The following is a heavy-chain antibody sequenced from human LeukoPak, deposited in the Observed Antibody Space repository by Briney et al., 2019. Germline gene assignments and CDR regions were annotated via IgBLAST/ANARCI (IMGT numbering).Heavy chain of an antibody. CDR2: INHSGST. Sequence: SDTLSLTCAVYGGSFSGYYWSWIRQPPGKGLEWMGEINHSGSTNYNPSLKRRGTISVDTSNNHFSLKLSSVTAADTAVYYCERGPTYQPLDYWGEGTLVTVSS. CDR1: GGSFSGYY. CDR3: ERGPTYQPLDY. J-gene: IGHJ4*02. V-gene: IGHV4-34*01. D-gene: IGHD2-2*01.